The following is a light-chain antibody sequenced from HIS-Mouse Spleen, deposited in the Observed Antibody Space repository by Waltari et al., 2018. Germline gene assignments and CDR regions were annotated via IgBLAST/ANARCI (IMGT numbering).Light chain of an antibody. CDR3: CSYAGSYTRYV. J-gene: IGLJ1*01. CDR2: DVS. CDR1: SSDFGGYNY. V-gene: IGLV2-11*01. Sequence: QSALTQPCSVSVSPGQSVTISRTGTSSDFGGYNYFPWYQQHPGKAAKLMIYDVSKRPSGVPDRFSGSKSGNTASLTISGLQAEDEADYYCCSYAGSYTRYVFGTGTKVTVL.